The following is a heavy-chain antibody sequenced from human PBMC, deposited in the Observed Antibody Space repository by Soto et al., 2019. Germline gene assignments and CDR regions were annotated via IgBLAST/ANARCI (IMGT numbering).Heavy chain of an antibody. J-gene: IGHJ4*02. CDR1: GDSVSSNSAA. CDR2: TYYRSKWYN. V-gene: IGHV6-1*01. Sequence: SQTLSLTCAISGDSVSSNSAARNWIRQSPSRGLEWLGRTYYRSKWYNDYAVSVKSRITINPDTSKNQFSLQLNSVTPEDTAVYYCAHTPGYYDSSGYSTPYFDYWGQGTLVTVSS. CDR3: AHTPGYYDSSGYSTPYFDY. D-gene: IGHD3-22*01.